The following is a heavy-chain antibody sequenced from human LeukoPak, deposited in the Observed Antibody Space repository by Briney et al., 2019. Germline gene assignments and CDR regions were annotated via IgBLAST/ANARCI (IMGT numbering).Heavy chain of an antibody. Sequence: GGPLRLSCAASGFTFSNAWMSWVRQAPGKGLEWVGRIKSKTDGGTTDYAAPVKGRFTISRDDSKNTLYLQMNSLKTEDTAVYYCTTGGYGDYAFDYWGQGTLVTVSS. CDR2: IKSKTDGGTT. CDR3: TTGGYGDYAFDY. CDR1: GFTFSNAW. V-gene: IGHV3-15*01. D-gene: IGHD4-17*01. J-gene: IGHJ4*02.